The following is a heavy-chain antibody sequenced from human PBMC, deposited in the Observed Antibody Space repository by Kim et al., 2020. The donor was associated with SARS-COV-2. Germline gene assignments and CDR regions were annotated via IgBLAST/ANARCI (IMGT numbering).Heavy chain of an antibody. Sequence: SETLSLTCAVYGGSFSGYYWSWIRQPPGKGLEWIGEINHSGSTNYNPSLKSRVTISVDTSKNQFSLKLSSVTAADTAVYYCARHSSGFLGHWGQGTLVTVSS. V-gene: IGHV4-34*01. CDR1: GGSFSGYY. CDR2: INHSGST. D-gene: IGHD6-19*01. J-gene: IGHJ4*02. CDR3: ARHSSGFLGH.